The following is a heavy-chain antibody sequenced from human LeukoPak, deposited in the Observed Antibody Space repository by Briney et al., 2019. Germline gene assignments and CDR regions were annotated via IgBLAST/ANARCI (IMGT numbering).Heavy chain of an antibody. V-gene: IGHV3-21*01. CDR2: ITSGSSHI. Sequence: GGSLRLSCAASGFTFSSYNMNWVRQTPGQGLEWVSSITSGSSHIYYADSVKGRFTISRDNAKNSLYLQMNSLRAEDTAVYYCARAKRNGFDIWGQGTMVTVSS. CDR1: GFTFSSYN. J-gene: IGHJ3*02. CDR3: ARAKRNGFDI.